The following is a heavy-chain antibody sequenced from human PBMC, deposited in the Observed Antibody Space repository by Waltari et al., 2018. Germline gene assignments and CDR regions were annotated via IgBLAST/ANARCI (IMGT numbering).Heavy chain of an antibody. Sequence: QITLKESGPTLVKPTQTLTLTCTFSGFSLSTSGVGVGWIRQPPGKALEWLALIYWNDDKRYSPSLKSRLTITKDTAKNQVVLTMTNMDPVDTATYYCARGYCSSTSCPPRYYYYGMDVWGQGTTVTVSS. CDR1: GFSLSTSGVG. CDR3: ARGYCSSTSCPPRYYYYGMDV. J-gene: IGHJ6*02. CDR2: IYWNDDK. V-gene: IGHV2-5*01. D-gene: IGHD2-2*01.